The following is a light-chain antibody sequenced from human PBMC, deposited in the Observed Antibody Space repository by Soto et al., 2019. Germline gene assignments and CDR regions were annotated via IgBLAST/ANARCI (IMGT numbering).Light chain of an antibody. V-gene: IGKV3-11*01. J-gene: IGKJ4*01. Sequence: ETVLTQSPATLSLSPGERATLSCRASQSVSSNLTWHQQKPGQAPRLLIYDASNRATGIPARFSGSGSGTDFTLTISSLEPEDFAVYYCQYGSNWPLAFCGGTKVEMK. CDR3: QYGSNWPLA. CDR2: DAS. CDR1: QSVSSN.